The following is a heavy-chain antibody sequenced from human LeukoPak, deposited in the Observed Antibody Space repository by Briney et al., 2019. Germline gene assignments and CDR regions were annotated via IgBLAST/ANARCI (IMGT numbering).Heavy chain of an antibody. CDR2: MNPNSGNT. CDR3: ARSSPRSRRYYYYGMDV. D-gene: IGHD1-26*01. J-gene: IGHJ6*02. Sequence: ASVKVSCKASGYTFTSYDINWVRQATGQGLEWMGWMNPNSGNTGYAQKFQGRVTMTRNTSIGTAYMELSSLRSEDTAVYYCARSSPRSRRYYYYGMDVWGQGTTVTVSS. CDR1: GYTFTSYD. V-gene: IGHV1-8*01.